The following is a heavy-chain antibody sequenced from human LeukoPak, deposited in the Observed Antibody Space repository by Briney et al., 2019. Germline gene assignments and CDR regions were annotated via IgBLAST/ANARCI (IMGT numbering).Heavy chain of an antibody. CDR2: IWYDGSNK. CDR3: AREGDYYDSSGYEN. CDR1: GFTFSSYG. D-gene: IGHD3-22*01. V-gene: IGHV3-33*01. Sequence: GGSLRLSCAASGFTFSSYGMHWVRQAPGKGLEWVAVIWYDGSNKYYADSVKGRFTISRDNSKNTLYLQMNSLRAEDTAVYYCAREGDYYDSSGYENWGQGTLVTVSS. J-gene: IGHJ4*02.